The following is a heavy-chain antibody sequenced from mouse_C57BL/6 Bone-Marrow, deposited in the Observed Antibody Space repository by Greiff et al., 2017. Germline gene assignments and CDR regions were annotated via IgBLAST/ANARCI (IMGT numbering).Heavy chain of an antibody. J-gene: IGHJ2*01. V-gene: IGHV5-4*03. D-gene: IGHD1-1*01. CDR3: ARPHYYGSSSFDY. CDR1: GFTFSSYA. Sequence: EVKLVESGGGLVKPGGSLKLSCAASGFTFSSYAMSWVRQTPEKRLEWVATISDGGSYTSYPDNVKGRFTISRDNAKNNLYLQMSHLKSEDTAMYYCARPHYYGSSSFDYWGQGTTLTVSS. CDR2: ISDGGSYT.